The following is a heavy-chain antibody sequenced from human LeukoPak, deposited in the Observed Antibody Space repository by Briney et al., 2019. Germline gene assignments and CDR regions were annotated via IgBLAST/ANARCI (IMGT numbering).Heavy chain of an antibody. CDR2: IYTSGST. Sequence: SETLSLTCTVSGDSISNYYWSWIRQPAGKGLEWIGRIYTSGSTNYNPSLKSRVTMSVDTSKSQFSLRLSSVTAADTAVYYCARVSLVRGAPDYYFDYWGQGTLVTVSS. CDR1: GDSISNYY. V-gene: IGHV4-4*07. J-gene: IGHJ4*02. CDR3: ARVSLVRGAPDYYFDY. D-gene: IGHD3-10*01.